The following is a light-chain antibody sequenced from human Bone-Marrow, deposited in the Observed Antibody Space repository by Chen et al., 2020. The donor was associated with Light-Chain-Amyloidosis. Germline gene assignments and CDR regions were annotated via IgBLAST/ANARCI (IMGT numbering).Light chain of an antibody. V-gene: IGKV3-20*01. J-gene: IGKJ4*01. CDR2: GSS. CDR1: QTISSNY. CDR3: QQYGTSPLT. Sequence: EIVLTQSPGTLSLSPGEGANLSCRPSQTISSNYLTWYQQKFGQAPRLLIYGSSSRATGIPDRLTGSGSGTDFTLTINRRAPEDFAVDYCQQYGTSPLTVGGGTKVEIK.